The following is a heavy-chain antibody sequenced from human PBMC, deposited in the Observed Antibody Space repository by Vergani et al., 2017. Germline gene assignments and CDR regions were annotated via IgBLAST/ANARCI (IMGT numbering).Heavy chain of an antibody. CDR3: AIASILWGRDY. V-gene: IGHV3-74*01. J-gene: IGHJ4*02. CDR1: GFSFSGYW. D-gene: IGHD2-21*01. CDR2: IKSDESIT. Sequence: EVQLVESGGGLIHPGGSLRLSCEGSGFSFSGYWMHWVRQSPEKGLVWVSRIKSDESITNYADSVKGRFTISRDNAKNTLYLEMNSLRGDDTAVYYCAIASILWGRDYWGQGTLVTVSS.